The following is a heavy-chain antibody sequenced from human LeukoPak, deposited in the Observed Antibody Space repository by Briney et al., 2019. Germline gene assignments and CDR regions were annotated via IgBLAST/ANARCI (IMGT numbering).Heavy chain of an antibody. CDR2: IKQDGSEK. CDR3: ARDGTAAGPYFDL. J-gene: IGHJ4*01. CDR1: GITLRSYW. Sequence: PGGSLRLSCEASGITLRSYWMSWVRQAPGKGLEWVANIKQDGSEKYYADSVKGRFTISRDNTKNSLSLRLNGLRAEDTAVYYCARDGTAAGPYFDLWGQGTLVTVSS. V-gene: IGHV3-7*01. D-gene: IGHD6-13*01.